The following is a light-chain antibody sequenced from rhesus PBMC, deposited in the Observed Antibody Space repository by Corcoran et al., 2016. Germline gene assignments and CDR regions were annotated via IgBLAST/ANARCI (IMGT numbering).Light chain of an antibody. CDR3: LQSKNSRT. Sequence: DIVLTQSPASLAVSPGQRATITCRASESVSFFGINLIHWYQQKPGQPPKPLIYQASNKDPGVPARFSGSWSGTDFTLTINPVEADYAADYYCLQSKNSRTFGQGTKVEIK. V-gene: IGKV7-13*01. CDR2: QAS. CDR1: ESVSFFGINL. J-gene: IGKJ1*01.